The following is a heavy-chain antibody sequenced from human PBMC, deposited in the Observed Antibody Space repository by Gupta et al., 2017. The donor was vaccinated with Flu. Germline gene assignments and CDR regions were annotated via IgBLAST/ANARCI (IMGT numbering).Heavy chain of an antibody. Sequence: EVQLVESGGGLVQPGGSLRLSCAASGFTFSSYDMHWVRQATGKGLEWVSAIGTAGDTYYPGSVKGRFTISRENAKNAWDLQMNSLRAGDTAVYYCARGRVRGDYYYYGMDVWGQGTTVTVSS. V-gene: IGHV3-13*04. J-gene: IGHJ6*02. CDR3: ARGRVRGDYYYYGMDV. CDR1: GFTFSSYD. CDR2: IGTAGDT. D-gene: IGHD1-1*01.